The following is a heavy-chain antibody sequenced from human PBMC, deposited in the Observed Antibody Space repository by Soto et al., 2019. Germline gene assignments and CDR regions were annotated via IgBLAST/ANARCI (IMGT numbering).Heavy chain of an antibody. V-gene: IGHV4-39*01. CDR1: GGSISSSTYY. J-gene: IGHJ4*02. CDR2: IYYSGST. CDR3: ANSYGDYVSY. Sequence: QLQLQESGPGLVKPSETLSLTCTVSGGSISSSTYYWGWIRQPPGKGLEWIGSIYYSGSTYYNPSLRSRVTLSVDTSKNRFALRLSSVTAADTAVYYCANSYGDYVSYWGQGTLVTVSS. D-gene: IGHD4-17*01.